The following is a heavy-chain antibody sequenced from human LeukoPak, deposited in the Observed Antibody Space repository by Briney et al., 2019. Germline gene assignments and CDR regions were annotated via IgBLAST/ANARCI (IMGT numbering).Heavy chain of an antibody. Sequence: SQTLSLTCTVSGGSISSGDYYWSWIRQPPGKGLEWIGYIYYSGSTYYNPSLKSRVTISVDTSKNQFSLKLSSVTAADTAVYYCARDYVLLWFGESVYAFDIWGQGTMVTVSS. CDR1: GGSISSGDYY. D-gene: IGHD3-10*01. CDR3: ARDYVLLWFGESVYAFDI. V-gene: IGHV4-30-4*01. CDR2: IYYSGST. J-gene: IGHJ3*02.